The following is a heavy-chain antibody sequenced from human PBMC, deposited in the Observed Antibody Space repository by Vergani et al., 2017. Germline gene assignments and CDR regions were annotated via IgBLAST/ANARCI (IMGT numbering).Heavy chain of an antibody. J-gene: IGHJ4*02. CDR3: ARGEYSADY. Sequence: QLQLQESGPGLVKPSETLSLTCTVSGGSISSYYWSWIRQPPGKGLEWIGYIYYSGSTNYNPSLKSRVTISVDTSKNQFSLKLSSVTAADTAVYYCARGEYSADYWGQGTLVTVSS. D-gene: IGHD5-12*01. CDR1: GGSISSYY. CDR2: IYYSGST. V-gene: IGHV4-59*01.